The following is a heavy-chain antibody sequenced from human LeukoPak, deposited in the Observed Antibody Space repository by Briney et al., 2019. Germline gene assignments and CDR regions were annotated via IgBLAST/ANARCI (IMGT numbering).Heavy chain of an antibody. J-gene: IGHJ4*02. CDR1: GGSISSYY. Sequence: PAETLSLTCTVSGGSISSYYWSWVRQPPGKGLEWIGSIYYSGGTYYNPSLKSRVTISVDTSKNQLSLKLRSVTAADTAIYYCARDFRDGYNLPEYYFDNWGQGTLVTVSS. D-gene: IGHD5-24*01. CDR3: ARDFRDGYNLPEYYFDN. CDR2: IYYSGGT. V-gene: IGHV4-59*12.